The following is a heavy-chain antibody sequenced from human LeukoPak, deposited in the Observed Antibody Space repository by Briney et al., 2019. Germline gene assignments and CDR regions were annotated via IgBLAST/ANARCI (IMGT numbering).Heavy chain of an antibody. CDR2: INPTTGDT. Sequence: ASVTVSCTASGYTFTTYYMHWVRQAPGQGLEWMGLINPTTGDTTYAQKFQGRLTMTRDMSTSTVYMELSSLTSEDTAVFYCARYGFSTVWQGGWHAFDIWGQGTVVTVS. V-gene: IGHV1-46*01. D-gene: IGHD6-13*01. CDR3: ARYGFSTVWQGGWHAFDI. CDR1: GYTFTTYY. J-gene: IGHJ3*02.